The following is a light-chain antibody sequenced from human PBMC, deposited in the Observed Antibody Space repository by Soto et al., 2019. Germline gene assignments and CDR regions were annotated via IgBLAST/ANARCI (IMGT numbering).Light chain of an antibody. J-gene: IGLJ1*01. CDR3: GSYAGNSDFV. CDR2: EVT. V-gene: IGLV2-8*01. CDR1: SSDIGTSNF. Sequence: QSVLTQPPSASGSPGQSVTISCTGTSSDIGTSNFVSWYQHHPGKAPKLLIYEVTKRPSDVPDRFSGSKSASTASLTVSGLQAEDEADYYCGSYAGNSDFVFGTGTKVTVL.